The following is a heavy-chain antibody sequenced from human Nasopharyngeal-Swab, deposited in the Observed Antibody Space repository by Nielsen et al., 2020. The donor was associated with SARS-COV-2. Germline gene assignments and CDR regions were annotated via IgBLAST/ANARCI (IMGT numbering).Heavy chain of an antibody. CDR2: ISGSGGST. CDR3: AKAARITMIVVYDY. V-gene: IGHV3-23*01. J-gene: IGHJ4*02. D-gene: IGHD3-22*01. Sequence: WIRQPPGTGLEWVSAISGSGGSTYYADSVKGRFTISRDNSKNTLYLQMNSLRAEDTAVYYCAKAARITMIVVYDYWGQGTLVTVSS.